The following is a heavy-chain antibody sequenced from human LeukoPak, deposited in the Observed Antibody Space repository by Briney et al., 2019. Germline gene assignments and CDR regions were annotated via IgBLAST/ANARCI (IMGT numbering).Heavy chain of an antibody. CDR2: INPNRGGT. J-gene: IGHJ4*02. Sequence: ASVKVSCKASGYTFTRYYIHWVRQAPGERVECMGWINPNRGGTNYAPRFQGRVTMTRDTSISPEHMERSRLRSDDTALYYCARVHSSAWYYFDSWGQGALVTVS. D-gene: IGHD6-19*01. CDR3: ARVHSSAWYYFDS. CDR1: GYTFTRYY. V-gene: IGHV1-2*02.